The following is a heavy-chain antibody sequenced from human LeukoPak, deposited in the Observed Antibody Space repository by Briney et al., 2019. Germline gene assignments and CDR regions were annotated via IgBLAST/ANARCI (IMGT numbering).Heavy chain of an antibody. CDR2: IYYSGNT. J-gene: IGHJ3*02. Sequence: SDTLSLTCSVSGGSICSYYWRWLPQPPGKGLEWIGYIYYSGNTNYNPPLKRRVNISVDTSKNQFSLMLSSVTAADTGLYYCARTIVGADDAFDIGGQGTMVTVS. V-gene: IGHV4-59*08. D-gene: IGHD1-26*01. CDR1: GGSICSYY. CDR3: ARTIVGADDAFDI.